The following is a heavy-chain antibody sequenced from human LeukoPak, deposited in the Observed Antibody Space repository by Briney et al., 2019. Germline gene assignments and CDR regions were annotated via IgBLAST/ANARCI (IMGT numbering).Heavy chain of an antibody. CDR2: ISTDNGDT. V-gene: IGHV1-18*01. J-gene: IGHJ4*02. CDR1: GYSFTTYG. Sequence: ASVRVSCKPSGYSFTTYGIGWVRQSPGQGLERMGLISTDNGDTNYAPTFHGRVAMTTDTSTSTAYMELRSLLSHETARYYCARFWSGYLPDYWGQGTLCTVSS. CDR3: ARFWSGYLPDY. D-gene: IGHD3-3*01.